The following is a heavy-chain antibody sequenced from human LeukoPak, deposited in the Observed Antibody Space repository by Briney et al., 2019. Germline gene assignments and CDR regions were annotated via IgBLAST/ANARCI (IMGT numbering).Heavy chain of an antibody. CDR2: IYSGGYT. CDR1: GFTVSRNY. CDR3: ARGIDY. V-gene: IGHV3-66*02. J-gene: IGHJ4*02. Sequence: PGGSLRLSCKVSGFTVSRNYMSWVRQAPGKGLEWVSIIYSGGYTHYADSVKGRFAISRDSPKNTLYLQMNSLRAEDTAVYYCARGIDYWGQGTLVTVSS.